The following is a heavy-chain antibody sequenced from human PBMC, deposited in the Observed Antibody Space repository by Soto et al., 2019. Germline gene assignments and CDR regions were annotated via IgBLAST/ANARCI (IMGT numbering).Heavy chain of an antibody. J-gene: IGHJ4*02. CDR2: ISGSGGST. CDR1: GFTFSSYA. CDR3: ASPGSSGSYYGY. V-gene: IGHV3-23*01. D-gene: IGHD1-26*01. Sequence: PGGSLRLSCAASGFTFSSYAMSWVRQAPGRGLEWVSAISGSGGSTYYADSVKGRFTISRDNSKNTLYLQMSSLRAEDTAVYSCASPGSSGSYYGYWGQGTLVTVSS.